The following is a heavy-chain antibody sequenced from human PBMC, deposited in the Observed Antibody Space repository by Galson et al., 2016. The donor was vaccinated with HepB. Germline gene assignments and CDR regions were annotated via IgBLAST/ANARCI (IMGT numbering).Heavy chain of an antibody. D-gene: IGHD3-10*01. Sequence: TLSLTCAVSGVSLSSSNWWSWVRQPPGKGLEWIGEISHTGSTSFNPSLESRVTISGDKSKNQISLELSSVTAADTAVYYCARGYYFGSGSYYFDYWGQGTLVTVSS. CDR1: GVSLSSSNW. J-gene: IGHJ4*02. V-gene: IGHV4-4*02. CDR3: ARGYYFGSGSYYFDY. CDR2: ISHTGST.